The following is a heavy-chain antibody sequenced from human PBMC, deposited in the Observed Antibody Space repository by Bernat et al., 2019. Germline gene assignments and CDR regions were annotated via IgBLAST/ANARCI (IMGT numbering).Heavy chain of an antibody. CDR1: GFTLSSYA. V-gene: IGHV3-30-3*01. D-gene: IGHD6-13*01. CDR3: AREAPYSSSWYKDYYYGMDV. Sequence: QVQLVESGGGVVQPGRSLRLSCAASGFTLSSYAMHWVRQAPGKGLEWVAFISYDGSNKYYADSVKGRFTISRDNSKNTLYLQMNSLRAEDTAVYYCAREAPYSSSWYKDYYYGMDVWGQGTTVTVSS. CDR2: ISYDGSNK. J-gene: IGHJ6*02.